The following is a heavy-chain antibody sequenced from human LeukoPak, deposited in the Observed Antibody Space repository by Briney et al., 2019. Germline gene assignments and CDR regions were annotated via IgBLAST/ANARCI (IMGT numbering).Heavy chain of an antibody. CDR1: GFTFSSYA. CDR2: ISYDGSNK. J-gene: IGHJ6*03. V-gene: IGHV3-30*04. Sequence: GGSLRLSCAASGFTFSSYAMHWVRQAPGKGLEWVAVISYDGSNKYYADSVKGRFTISRDNSKNTLYLQMNSLRAEDTAVYYCARSIAVAGTGDYYYYYMDVWGKGTTVTVSS. D-gene: IGHD6-19*01. CDR3: ARSIAVAGTGDYYYYYMDV.